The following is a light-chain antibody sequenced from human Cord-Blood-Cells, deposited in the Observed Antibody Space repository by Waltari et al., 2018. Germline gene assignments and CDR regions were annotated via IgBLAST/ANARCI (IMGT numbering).Light chain of an antibody. CDR1: SPNTGRTH. CDR2: RNN. J-gene: IGLJ1*01. Sequence: QSVLTQPPSASGTPGQRVTISCSGSSPNTGRTHVTGYQQLPGTAPKLLIYRNNQRPAGVPDRFSGSKSGTSASLAISGLRSEDEADYYCAAWDDSLSGRGVFGTGTKVTVL. CDR3: AAWDDSLSGRGV. V-gene: IGLV1-47*01.